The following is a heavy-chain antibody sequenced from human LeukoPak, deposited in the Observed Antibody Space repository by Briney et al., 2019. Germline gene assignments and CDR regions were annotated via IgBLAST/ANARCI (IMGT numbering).Heavy chain of an antibody. Sequence: PGGSLRLSCAASGFTFSLYAMNWVRQAPGKGLVWVSYINDESSDIHYAGSVRGRFTISRDDARQTLYLQLSSLRVEDTAVYYCARDTFQPGLIDSWGQGTLVTVSS. CDR3: ARDTFQPGLIDS. J-gene: IGHJ4*02. CDR2: INDESSDI. D-gene: IGHD2-2*01. V-gene: IGHV3-21*05. CDR1: GFTFSLYA.